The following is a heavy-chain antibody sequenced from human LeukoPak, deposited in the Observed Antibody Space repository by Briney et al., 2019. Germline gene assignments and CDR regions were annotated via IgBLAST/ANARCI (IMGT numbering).Heavy chain of an antibody. CDR2: ISSSGSTI. CDR3: AGVTEDPEWLRGPDY. Sequence: GGSLRLSCAASGFTFSSYEMNWVRQAPGKGLEWVSYISSSGSTIYYADSVKGRFTISRDNAKNSLYLQMNSLRAEDTAVYYCAGVTEDPEWLRGPDYWGQGTLVTVSS. CDR1: GFTFSSYE. V-gene: IGHV3-48*03. J-gene: IGHJ4*02. D-gene: IGHD5-12*01.